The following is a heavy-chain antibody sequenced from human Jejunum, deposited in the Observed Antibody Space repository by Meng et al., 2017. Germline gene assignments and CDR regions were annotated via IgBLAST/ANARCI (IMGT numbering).Heavy chain of an antibody. D-gene: IGHD1-26*01. V-gene: IGHV1-2*06. Sequence: QVELVQSAAEVKGPGVSVKVSCKVSRYTFTDFYLFWVRQAPGQGLEWMGRINTRPGGTIYTQKFYGRVTMTRDTSISTAYMELSRLRSDDTAVYYCARELISYAFDYWGQGSLVTVSS. J-gene: IGHJ4*02. CDR1: RYTFTDFY. CDR2: INTRPGGT. CDR3: ARELISYAFDY.